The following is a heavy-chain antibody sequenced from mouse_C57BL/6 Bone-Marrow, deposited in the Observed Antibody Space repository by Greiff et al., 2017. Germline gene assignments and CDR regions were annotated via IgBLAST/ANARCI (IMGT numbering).Heavy chain of an antibody. J-gene: IGHJ3*01. Sequence: EVQLVESGGDLVKPGGSLKLSCAASGFTFSSYGMSWVRQTPDKRLEWVATISSGGSYTYYPDSVKGRFTISRDNAKNTLYLQMSSLKSEDTAMYYCARRDDYEFAYWGQGTLVTVSA. CDR2: ISSGGSYT. V-gene: IGHV5-6*01. D-gene: IGHD2-4*01. CDR3: ARRDDYEFAY. CDR1: GFTFSSYG.